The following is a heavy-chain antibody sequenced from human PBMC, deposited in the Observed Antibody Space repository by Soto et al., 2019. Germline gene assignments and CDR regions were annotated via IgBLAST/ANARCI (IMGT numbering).Heavy chain of an antibody. D-gene: IGHD3-22*01. J-gene: IGHJ4*02. CDR3: ARTEVPELRDYYDSSGYLRFDY. Sequence: GASVKVSCKASGGTFSSYAICWVRQAPGQGLEWMGGIIPIFGTANYAQKFQGRVTITADESTSTAYMELSSLRSEDTAVYYCARTEVPELRDYYDSSGYLRFDYWGQGTLVTVSS. CDR1: GGTFSSYA. CDR2: IIPIFGTA. V-gene: IGHV1-69*13.